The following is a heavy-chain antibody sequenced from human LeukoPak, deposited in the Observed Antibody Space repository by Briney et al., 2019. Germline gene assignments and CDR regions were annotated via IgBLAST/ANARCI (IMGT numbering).Heavy chain of an antibody. CDR2: ISSRSSYI. Sequence: GGSLRLSCAASGFTFSSYSMNWVRQAPGKGLEWVSSISSRSSYIYYADSVKGRFTISRDNAKNSLYLQMNSLSAEDTAVYYCARDLDSYCSGGSCYSDYWGQGTLVTVSP. J-gene: IGHJ4*02. CDR3: ARDLDSYCSGGSCYSDY. D-gene: IGHD2-15*01. CDR1: GFTFSSYS. V-gene: IGHV3-21*01.